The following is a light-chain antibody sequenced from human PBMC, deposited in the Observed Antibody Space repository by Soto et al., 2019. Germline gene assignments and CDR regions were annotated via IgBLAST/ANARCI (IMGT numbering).Light chain of an antibody. J-gene: IGKJ2*01. V-gene: IGKV3D-20*01. CDR3: QQYGSSPVT. Sequence: EIVLTQSPATQSLSPGERATLSCGVSQSVSSSYLAWYQQKPGLAPRLLIYDASSRATGIPDRFSGSGSGTDFTLTISSLEPEDFAVYYCQQYGSSPVTFGQGTKLEIK. CDR1: QSVSSSY. CDR2: DAS.